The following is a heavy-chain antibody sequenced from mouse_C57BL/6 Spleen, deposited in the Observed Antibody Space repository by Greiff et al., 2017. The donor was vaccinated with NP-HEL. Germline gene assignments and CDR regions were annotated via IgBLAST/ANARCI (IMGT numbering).Heavy chain of an antibody. J-gene: IGHJ4*01. D-gene: IGHD2-2*01. CDR2: IWSGGST. Sequence: VKLMESGPGLVQPSQSLSITCTVSGFSFTRYGVHWVRQSPGTGLEWLGVIWSGGSTDYNAAFISRLSISKDNSKSQVFFKMNSLQADDTAIYYCARSMVTTDYAMDYWGQGTSVTVSS. V-gene: IGHV2-2*01. CDR1: GFSFTRYG. CDR3: ARSMVTTDYAMDY.